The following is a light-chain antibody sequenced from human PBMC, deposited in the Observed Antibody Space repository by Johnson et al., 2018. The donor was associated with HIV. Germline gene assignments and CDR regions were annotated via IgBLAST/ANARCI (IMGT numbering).Light chain of an antibody. J-gene: IGLJ1*01. CDR1: SSNIGRHY. CDR3: GTWDSGLSGGLYL. CDR2: ENN. Sequence: QSVLTQPPSVSAAPGQTVTISCSGSSSNIGRHYVSWYQVLPGAAPKLLIYENNKRPSGIPDRFSGSKSGTSATLGITGLQPGDEADYYCGTWDSGLSGGLYLFGTGTKVTVL. V-gene: IGLV1-51*02.